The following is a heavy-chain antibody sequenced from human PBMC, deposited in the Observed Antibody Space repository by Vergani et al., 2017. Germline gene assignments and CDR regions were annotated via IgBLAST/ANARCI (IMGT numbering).Heavy chain of an antibody. CDR1: GASIRSSNYY. CDR3: ARHSTVEWLVKLGWIDP. Sequence: QLQLQESGPGLVKPSATLSLTCSVPGASIRSSNYYWGWIRQPPGKGLEWIASIYYSRSTYYNPSLKSRGTISVDTSKNQFSLKLSSVTAADTAVYFCARHSTVEWLVKLGWIDPWGQGILVTVSS. D-gene: IGHD6-19*01. V-gene: IGHV4-39*01. CDR2: IYYSRST. J-gene: IGHJ5*02.